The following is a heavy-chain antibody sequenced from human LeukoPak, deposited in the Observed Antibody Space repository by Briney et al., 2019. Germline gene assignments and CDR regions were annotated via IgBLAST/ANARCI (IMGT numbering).Heavy chain of an antibody. CDR2: INPHSGAT. Sequence: VASVKVSCKASEYTFTGYYIHWVRQAPGQGPEWMGWINPHSGATNYAQKFQGRVTMTRDTSISTAFMELSSLRSDDTAMYYCSRDLLMYYSGSGESTWGQGTQVTVSS. J-gene: IGHJ5*02. D-gene: IGHD3-10*01. CDR3: SRDLLMYYSGSGEST. CDR1: EYTFTGYY. V-gene: IGHV1-2*02.